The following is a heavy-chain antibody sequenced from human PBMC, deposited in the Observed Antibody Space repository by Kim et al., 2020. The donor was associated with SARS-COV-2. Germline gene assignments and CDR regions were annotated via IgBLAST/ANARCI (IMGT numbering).Heavy chain of an antibody. V-gene: IGHV1-8*01. D-gene: IGHD2-2*01. CDR2: INADSGNT. CDR3: ARGCCSNNWCYVNY. Sequence: ASVKVSCKATGYTFTTYDINWVRQAPGQGLEWMGLINADSGNTEYAQKFQGRVTLTRDASANTAYMELSNLRSEDTAIYYCARGCCSNNWCYVNYWG. J-gene: IGHJ4*01. CDR1: GYTFTTYD.